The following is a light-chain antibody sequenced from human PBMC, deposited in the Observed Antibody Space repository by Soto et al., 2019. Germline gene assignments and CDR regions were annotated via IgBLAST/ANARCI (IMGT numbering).Light chain of an antibody. J-gene: IGKJ1*01. Sequence: EIVLTQSPGTLSLSPGESTTLSCGASQSVSSSYLAWYQQKPGLAPRLLIYDASSRATGIPDRFSGSGSGTDFTLTISRLEAEDFAVYYCQQYGSSSWTFGQGTKVDIK. CDR3: QQYGSSSWT. CDR1: QSVSSSY. CDR2: DAS. V-gene: IGKV3D-20*01.